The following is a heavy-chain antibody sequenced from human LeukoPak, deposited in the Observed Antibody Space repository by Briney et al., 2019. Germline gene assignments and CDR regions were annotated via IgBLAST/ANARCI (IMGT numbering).Heavy chain of an antibody. Sequence: PGGSLRLSCAASGFTFSSYSMNWVRQAPGKGLEWVSYISSSSSTIYYADSVKGRFTISRDNDKNSLYLQMNSLRDEDTAVYYCARAWEIVGATPFDYWGQGTLVTVSS. CDR1: GFTFSSYS. CDR2: ISSSSSTI. J-gene: IGHJ4*02. V-gene: IGHV3-48*02. D-gene: IGHD1-26*01. CDR3: ARAWEIVGATPFDY.